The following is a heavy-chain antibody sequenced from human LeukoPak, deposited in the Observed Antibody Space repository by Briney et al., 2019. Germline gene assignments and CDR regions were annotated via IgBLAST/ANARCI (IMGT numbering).Heavy chain of an antibody. CDR1: GFTFRSYA. Sequence: GGSLRLSCEASGFTFRSYAIHWVRQAPGKGLEWVAVISYDGSNKYYADSVKGRFTISRDNSKNTLYLQMNSLRAEDTAVYYCARDPPAQDIVVVPAATPWEDYWGQGTLVTVSS. J-gene: IGHJ4*02. V-gene: IGHV3-30*01. D-gene: IGHD2-2*01. CDR3: ARDPPAQDIVVVPAATPWEDY. CDR2: ISYDGSNK.